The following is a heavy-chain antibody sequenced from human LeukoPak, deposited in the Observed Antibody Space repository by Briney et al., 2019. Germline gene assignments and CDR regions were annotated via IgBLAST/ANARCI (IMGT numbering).Heavy chain of an antibody. J-gene: IGHJ4*02. CDR2: ISGSGGST. D-gene: IGHD3-10*01. CDR3: AKVPNYYGQFDY. CDR1: GFTFSSYA. V-gene: IGHV3-23*01. Sequence: GGSLRLSCAASGFTFSSYAMSWVRQAPGKGLEWVSAISGSGGSTYYADSVKGRFTISRDNSKNTLYLQMNSPRAEDTVVYYCAKVPNYYGQFDYWGQGTLVTVSS.